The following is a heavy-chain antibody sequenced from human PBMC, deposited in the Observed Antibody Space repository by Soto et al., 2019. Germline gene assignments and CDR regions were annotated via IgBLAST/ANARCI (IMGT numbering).Heavy chain of an antibody. CDR2: ISGSGGST. CDR3: ANDRGGRKNGYDH. CDR1: RFTFSSYA. V-gene: IGHV3-23*01. J-gene: IGHJ3*01. Sequence: GGSLRLSCAASRFTFSSYAMSWVRQAPGKGLEWVSAISGSGGSTYYADSVKGRFTISRDNSKNTLYLQMNSLRAEDTAVYYCANDRGGRKNGYDHWGQAPMVTVSS.